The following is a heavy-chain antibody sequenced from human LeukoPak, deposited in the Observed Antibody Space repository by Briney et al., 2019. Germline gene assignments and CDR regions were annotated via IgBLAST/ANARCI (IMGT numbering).Heavy chain of an antibody. CDR2: ISSSSSYI. J-gene: IGHJ6*02. D-gene: IGHD2-2*02. CDR3: ARDLVDCSSTSCYNGMDV. V-gene: IGHV3-21*01. CDR1: GFTFSNYA. Sequence: GGSLRLSCAASGFTFSNYAVNWVRQAPGKGLEWVSSISSSSSYIYYADSVKGRFTISRDNAKNSLYLQMNSLRAEDTAVYYCARDLVDCSSTSCYNGMDVWGQGTTVTVPS.